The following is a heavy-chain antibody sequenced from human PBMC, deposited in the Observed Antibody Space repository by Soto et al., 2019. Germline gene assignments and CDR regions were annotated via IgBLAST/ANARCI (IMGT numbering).Heavy chain of an antibody. CDR3: AREQKMSTSPLDV. Sequence: GSLRLSCAASGFTVSSNYMSWVRQAPGKGLEWVSSISSSSSYIYYADSVKGRFTISRDNAKNSLYLQMNSLRAEDTAVYYCAREQKMSTSPLDVWGQGTTVTVSS. D-gene: IGHD2-2*01. J-gene: IGHJ6*02. CDR2: ISSSSSYI. CDR1: GFTVSSNY. V-gene: IGHV3-21*01.